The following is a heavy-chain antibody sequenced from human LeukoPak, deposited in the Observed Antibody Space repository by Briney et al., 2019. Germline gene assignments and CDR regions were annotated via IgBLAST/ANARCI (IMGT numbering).Heavy chain of an antibody. Sequence: PGGSLRLSCAASGFTFSSYSMNWVRQAPGKGLEWVSYISSSSSTIYYADSVKGRFTIPRDNAKNSLYLQMNSLRAEDTAVYYCAREHYSSGWYYFDYWGQGTLVTVSS. CDR1: GFTFSSYS. V-gene: IGHV3-48*01. CDR3: AREHYSSGWYYFDY. D-gene: IGHD6-19*01. J-gene: IGHJ4*02. CDR2: ISSSSSTI.